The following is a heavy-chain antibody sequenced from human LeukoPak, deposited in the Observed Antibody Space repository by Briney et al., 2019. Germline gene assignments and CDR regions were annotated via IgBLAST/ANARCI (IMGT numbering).Heavy chain of an antibody. D-gene: IGHD2-21*01. Sequence: SSETLSLTCTVSGGSISSTSYSWGCIRPPPGKGLEWFGSFSYSGISYYNPYRQSRVSIYVYTSQNYFSLRACPVTAADTAVFFRARRRLGHAFDIWGQGTMVTVSS. CDR1: GGSISSTSYS. V-gene: IGHV4-39*02. CDR2: FSYSGIS. J-gene: IGHJ3*02. CDR3: ARRRLGHAFDI.